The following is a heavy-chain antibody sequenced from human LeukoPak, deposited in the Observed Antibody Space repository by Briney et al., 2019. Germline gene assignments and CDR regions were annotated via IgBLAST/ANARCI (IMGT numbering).Heavy chain of an antibody. V-gene: IGHV1-24*01. CDR3: ARSGKSGYLSFDY. D-gene: IGHD3-22*01. CDR1: GYTLTELS. J-gene: IGHJ4*02. CDR2: FDPEDGET. Sequence: ASVKVSCKVSGYTLTELSMHWVRQAPGKGLEWMGGFDPEDGETIYAQKFQGRVTITADKSTSTAYMELSSLRSEDTAVYYCARSGKSGYLSFDYWGQGTLVTVSS.